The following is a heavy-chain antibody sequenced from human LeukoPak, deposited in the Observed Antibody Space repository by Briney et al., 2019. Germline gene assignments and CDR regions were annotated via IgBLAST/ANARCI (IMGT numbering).Heavy chain of an antibody. CDR1: GFTFSSYV. V-gene: IGHV4-34*01. Sequence: KPGGSLRLSCAASGFTFSSYVMHWLRQPPGKGLEWIGEINHSGSTNYNPSLKSRVTISVDTSKNQFSLKLSSVTAADTAVYYCAREVVVVPAAIQGICDYWGQGTLVTVSS. CDR2: INHSGST. CDR3: AREVVVVPAAIQGICDY. J-gene: IGHJ4*02. D-gene: IGHD2-2*01.